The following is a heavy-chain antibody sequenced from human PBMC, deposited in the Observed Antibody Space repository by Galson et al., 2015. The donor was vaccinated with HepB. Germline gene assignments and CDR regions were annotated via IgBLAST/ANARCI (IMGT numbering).Heavy chain of an antibody. Sequence: SVKVSCKASGFTFSSYAISWVRQAPGQGLGWMGGIIPIFGTANYAQKVQGRVTITADEATSTAYMELSSLRSEDTAVYYCARDGGGKTWFDPWGQGTLVTVSS. CDR1: GFTFSSYA. D-gene: IGHD4-23*01. J-gene: IGHJ5*02. CDR2: IIPIFGTA. CDR3: ARDGGGKTWFDP. V-gene: IGHV1-69*13.